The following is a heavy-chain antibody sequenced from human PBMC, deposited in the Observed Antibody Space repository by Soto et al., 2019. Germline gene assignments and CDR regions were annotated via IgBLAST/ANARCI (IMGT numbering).Heavy chain of an antibody. V-gene: IGHV1-69*06. CDR3: ARAPMGATVGFDY. CDR2: IIPIFGTA. Sequence: SVKVPCKASGGTFSSYAISWVRQAPGQGLEWMGGIIPIFGTANYAQKFQGRVTITADKSTSTAYMELSSLRSEDTAVYYCARAPMGATVGFDYWGQGTLVTVSS. CDR1: GGTFSSYA. D-gene: IGHD1-26*01. J-gene: IGHJ4*02.